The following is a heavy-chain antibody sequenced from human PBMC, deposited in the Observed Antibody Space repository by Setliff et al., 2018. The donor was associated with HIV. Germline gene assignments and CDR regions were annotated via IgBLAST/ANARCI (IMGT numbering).Heavy chain of an antibody. V-gene: IGHV1-24*01. J-gene: IGHJ4*02. D-gene: IGHD5-18*01. CDR2: FDPDDGET. Sequence: GASVKVSCKVSGYSLTELSMHWVRQAPGKGLEWMGGFDPDDGETVYAQQFQGRVTMTEDTSTDTAYMELTSLRSEDTAMYYCATLTRGYTYGSFDYWGQGTLVTVSS. CDR3: ATLTRGYTYGSFDY. CDR1: GYSLTELS.